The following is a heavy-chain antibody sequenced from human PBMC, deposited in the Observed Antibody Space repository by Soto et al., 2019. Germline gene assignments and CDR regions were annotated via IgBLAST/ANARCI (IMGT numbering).Heavy chain of an antibody. CDR2: INHSGST. Sequence: SETLSLTCAVYGGSFSGYYWTWIRQPPGTGLEWIGEINHSGSTNYNPSLKSRVTISVDTSKNQFSLKLTSVTAADTAVYYCARVRGNPLLGWFDPWGQGTLVSVSS. CDR3: ARVRGNPLLGWFDP. V-gene: IGHV4-34*01. J-gene: IGHJ5*02. D-gene: IGHD2-2*01. CDR1: GGSFSGYY.